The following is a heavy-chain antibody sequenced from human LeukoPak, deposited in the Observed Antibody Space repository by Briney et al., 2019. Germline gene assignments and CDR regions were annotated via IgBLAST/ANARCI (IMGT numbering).Heavy chain of an antibody. V-gene: IGHV3-48*03. CDR1: GFTFSSYE. CDR3: ARGRRGTVRGVIEEYFQH. D-gene: IGHD3-10*01. CDR2: ISSSGSTI. J-gene: IGHJ1*01. Sequence: GGSLRLSCAASGFTFSSYEMNWVRQAPGKGLERVSYISSSGSTIYYADSVKGRFTISRDNAKNSLYLQMDSLRAEDTAVYYCARGRRGTVRGVIEEYFQHWGQGTLVTVSS.